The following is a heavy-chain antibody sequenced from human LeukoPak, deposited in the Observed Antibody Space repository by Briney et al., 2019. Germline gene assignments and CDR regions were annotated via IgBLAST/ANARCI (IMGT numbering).Heavy chain of an antibody. CDR1: GYTFTSYD. CDR3: ARETAPSGSHDY. V-gene: IGHV1-8*01. Sequence: ASVKVSCKASGYTFTSYDINWVRQATGQGLEWMGWMNPNSGNTGYAQKFQGRVTMTRNTSISTAYMELSSLRSEDTAVYYCARETAPSGSHDYWGQGTLVTVSS. J-gene: IGHJ4*02. D-gene: IGHD1-26*01. CDR2: MNPNSGNT.